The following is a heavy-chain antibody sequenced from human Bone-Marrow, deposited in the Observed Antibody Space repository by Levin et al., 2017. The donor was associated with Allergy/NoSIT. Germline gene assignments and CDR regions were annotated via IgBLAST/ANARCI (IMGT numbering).Heavy chain of an antibody. Sequence: SGESLKISCTVSGFTFSLYSMNWVRRAPGKGLEWVSSISSSGTDMYNADSVKGRFTISRDNAKNSLNLQMSSLRAEDTAVYYCARGIIGDVRVAHKEAFDIWGQGTMVTVSS. J-gene: IGHJ3*02. V-gene: IGHV3-21*01. CDR3: ARGIIGDVRVAHKEAFDI. CDR1: GFTFSLYS. D-gene: IGHD2/OR15-2a*01. CDR2: ISSSGTDM.